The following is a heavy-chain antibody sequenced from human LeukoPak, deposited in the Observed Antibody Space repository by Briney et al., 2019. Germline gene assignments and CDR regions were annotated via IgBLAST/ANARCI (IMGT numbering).Heavy chain of an antibody. Sequence: PSETLSLTCTVSGVSISSSNSYWGWIRQPPGKGLEWIAIIYHSGSTYYNPSLKSRVTISVDTSKNQFSLNLSSVTAADTAVYYCAREFWSYRSGNLQAFGIWGQGTMFTVSS. V-gene: IGHV4-39*07. D-gene: IGHD3-10*01. CDR1: GVSISSSNSY. CDR2: IYHSGST. J-gene: IGHJ3*02. CDR3: AREFWSYRSGNLQAFGI.